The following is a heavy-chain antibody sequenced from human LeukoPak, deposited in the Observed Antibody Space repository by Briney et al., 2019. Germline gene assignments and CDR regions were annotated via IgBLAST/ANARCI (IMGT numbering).Heavy chain of an antibody. CDR3: AKVHSGSYSIYFDY. CDR2: ISSTGGTT. V-gene: IGHV3-23*01. CDR1: GITFSSYG. J-gene: IGHJ4*02. D-gene: IGHD1-26*01. Sequence: GGSLRLSCAASGITFSSYGMSWVRQAPGKGLEWVSSISSTGGTTYYADSVKGRFTISRDNSKNTLYLQMNSLRAEDMAVYYCAKVHSGSYSIYFDYWGQGTLVTVSS.